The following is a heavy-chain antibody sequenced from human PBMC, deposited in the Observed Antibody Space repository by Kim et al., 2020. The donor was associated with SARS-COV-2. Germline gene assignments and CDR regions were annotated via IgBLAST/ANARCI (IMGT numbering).Heavy chain of an antibody. CDR2: IWYDGTNK. J-gene: IGHJ4*02. CDR1: GFNFSSHG. V-gene: IGHV3-33*01. D-gene: IGHD5-18*01. CDR3: ARDFARASRYRATDIDMGVLDY. Sequence: GGSLRLSCAASGFNFSSHGMHWVRQVPGKGLQWVAAIWYDGTNKYYGDSVKGRFTISRDNSKNTLNLHMKSLRVEDTAVYYCARDFARASRYRATDIDMGVLDYWGQGSLVTVSS.